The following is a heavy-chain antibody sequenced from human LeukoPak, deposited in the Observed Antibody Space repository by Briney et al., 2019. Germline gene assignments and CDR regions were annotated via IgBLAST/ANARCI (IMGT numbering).Heavy chain of an antibody. J-gene: IGHJ4*02. Sequence: SETLSLTCAVSDYSISSGYYWGWIRQPPGKGLEWIGSIYHSGSTYYNPSLKSRVTISVDTSKNQFSLKLSSVTAADTAVYYCARPPGFDYFDYWGQGTLVTVSS. CDR3: ARPPGFDYFDY. CDR1: DYSISSGYY. V-gene: IGHV4-38-2*01. CDR2: IYHSGST.